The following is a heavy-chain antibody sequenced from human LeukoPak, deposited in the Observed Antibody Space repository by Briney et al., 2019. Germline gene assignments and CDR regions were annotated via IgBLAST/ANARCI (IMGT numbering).Heavy chain of an antibody. J-gene: IGHJ6*03. D-gene: IGHD4-17*01. CDR3: ARRMEGFDGEDNYYYYYMDV. CDR1: GYSFTSYW. Sequence: GESLKISCKGSGYSFTSYWIGWVRQMPGKGLEWMGIIYPGDSDTRYSPSFQGQVTISADKSISTAYLQWSSLKASDTAMYYCARRMEGFDGEDNYYYYYMDVWGKGTTVTISS. V-gene: IGHV5-51*01. CDR2: IYPGDSDT.